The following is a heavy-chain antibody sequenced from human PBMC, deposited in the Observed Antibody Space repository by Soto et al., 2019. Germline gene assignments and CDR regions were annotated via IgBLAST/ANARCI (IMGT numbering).Heavy chain of an antibody. CDR3: ARDRYYYYDTSGYFSY. J-gene: IGHJ4*02. CDR1: GYTFTSHF. CDR2: INTGNGNT. V-gene: IGHV1-3*04. D-gene: IGHD3-22*01. Sequence: QVRLVQSGAEVKKPGALMRVSCRTSGYTFTSHFIHWVRQAPGPGLEWMGWINTGNGNTRYSETFEGRVTITRDTSANTVYMELSSLRSEDTAVYYCARDRYYYYDTSGYFSYWGQGTLVTVSS.